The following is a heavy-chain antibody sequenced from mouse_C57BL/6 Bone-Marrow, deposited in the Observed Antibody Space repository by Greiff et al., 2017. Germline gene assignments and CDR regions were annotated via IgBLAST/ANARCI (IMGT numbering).Heavy chain of an antibody. Sequence: EVQLVESGAELVRPGASVKLSCTASGFNIKDDYMHWVKQRPEQGLEWIGWIAPETGDTEYASKFQGKATITADTASNTAYLQSSSLTSEDTAVYYCTTEAMDYWGQGTSVTVSS. CDR2: IAPETGDT. CDR1: GFNIKDDY. CDR3: TTEAMDY. J-gene: IGHJ4*01. V-gene: IGHV14-4*01.